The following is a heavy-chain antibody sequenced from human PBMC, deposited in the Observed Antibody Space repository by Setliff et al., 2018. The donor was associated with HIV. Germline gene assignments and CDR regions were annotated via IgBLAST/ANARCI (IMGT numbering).Heavy chain of an antibody. V-gene: IGHV3-7*01. Sequence: LTCTVSGYSIRSGYYWGWIRQTPGKGLEWVANIKLHGSEKYYVDSVKGRFTISRDNGKNTLFLQMNSLKVEDTGVYYCHSGYDTEEQSYFDYWGQGTLVTVSS. D-gene: IGHD5-12*01. CDR2: IKLHGSEK. J-gene: IGHJ4*02. CDR1: GYSIRSGYY. CDR3: HSGYDTEEQSYFDY.